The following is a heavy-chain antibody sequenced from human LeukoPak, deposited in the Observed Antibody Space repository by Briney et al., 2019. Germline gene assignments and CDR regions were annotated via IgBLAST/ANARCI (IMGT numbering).Heavy chain of an antibody. CDR1: GGSFSGYY. Sequence: PSEMLSCTSAVYGGSFSGYYWTLIRQTPGKGQEWIGENTPTGDITNYNPSLKSRVTMSVDPSKNQFSLKVTSVTAADTGVYYCARVPDITARPCDSWGPGTLVTVSS. D-gene: IGHD1-1*01. J-gene: IGHJ4*02. V-gene: IGHV4-34*01. CDR2: NTPTGDIT. CDR3: ARVPDITARPCDS.